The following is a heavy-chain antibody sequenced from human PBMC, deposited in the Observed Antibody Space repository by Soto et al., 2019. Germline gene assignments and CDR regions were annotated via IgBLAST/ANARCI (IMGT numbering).Heavy chain of an antibody. CDR1: GFSFSSYD. CDR3: ARIKLMVYATRLGYFDY. V-gene: IGHV3-48*01. D-gene: IGHD2-8*01. CDR2: ITSSGSTT. J-gene: IGHJ4*02. Sequence: PGGSLRLSCAASGFSFSSYDMNWVRQAPGKGLEWLSYITSSGSTTYYAASVKGRFTISRDDATNSLFLQMNGLRSDDTAVYYCARIKLMVYATRLGYFDYWGQGTLVTVSS.